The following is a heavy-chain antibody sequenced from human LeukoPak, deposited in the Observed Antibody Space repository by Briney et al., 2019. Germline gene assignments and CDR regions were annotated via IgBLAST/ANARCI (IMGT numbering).Heavy chain of an antibody. D-gene: IGHD3-10*01. J-gene: IGHJ4*02. Sequence: GGSLRLSCAASGFVFSNYGMSWVRQAPGKGLEWDSSISSSSTYINYADSVKGRFTISRDNAKNSLYLQMNSLRAEDTAVYYCARDRSPGNFDYWGQGTLVTVSS. CDR1: GFVFSNYG. V-gene: IGHV3-21*01. CDR2: ISSSSTYI. CDR3: ARDRSPGNFDY.